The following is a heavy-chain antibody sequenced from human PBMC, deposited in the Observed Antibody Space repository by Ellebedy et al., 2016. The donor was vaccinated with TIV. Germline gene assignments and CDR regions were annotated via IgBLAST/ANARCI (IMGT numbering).Heavy chain of an antibody. D-gene: IGHD4-17*01. CDR1: GYTFSSYY. CDR3: AREWGSANGERYFDY. Sequence: AASVTVSCKTSGYTFSSYYLHWVRQAPGQGLEWVGISEPRVGSTTYAQKFQGRVSMTRDTSTSTVYMEASSLRSEDTAVYYCAREWGSANGERYFDYWGQGTLVTVSS. CDR2: SEPRVGST. V-gene: IGHV1-46*01. J-gene: IGHJ4*02.